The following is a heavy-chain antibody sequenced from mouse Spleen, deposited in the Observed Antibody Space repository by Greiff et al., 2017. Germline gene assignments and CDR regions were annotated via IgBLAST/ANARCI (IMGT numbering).Heavy chain of an antibody. Sequence: VKLVESGPSLVQPAQSLSITCTASGFSLTSYGVHWVRQSPGKGLEWLGVIWRGGSTDYNAAFMSRLSITKDNSKSRVFFKMNSLHADDTAIYYCLGTGLGYWGPGTTLTVSS. V-gene: IGHV2-5-1*01. CDR1: GFSLTSYG. CDR2: IWRGGST. J-gene: IGHJ2*01. CDR3: LGTGLGY. D-gene: IGHD4-1*01.